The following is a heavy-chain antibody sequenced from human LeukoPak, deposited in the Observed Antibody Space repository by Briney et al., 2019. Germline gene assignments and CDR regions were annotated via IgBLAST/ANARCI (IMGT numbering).Heavy chain of an antibody. CDR2: IGSSSSYI. Sequence: GGSLRLSCAASGFTFSSYSMNWVRQAPGKGLEWVSSIGSSSSYIYYADSVKGRFTISRDNAKNSLYLQMNSLRAEDTAVYYCARAMGYWGQGTLVTVSS. V-gene: IGHV3-21*01. CDR3: ARAMGY. J-gene: IGHJ4*02. D-gene: IGHD5-24*01. CDR1: GFTFSSYS.